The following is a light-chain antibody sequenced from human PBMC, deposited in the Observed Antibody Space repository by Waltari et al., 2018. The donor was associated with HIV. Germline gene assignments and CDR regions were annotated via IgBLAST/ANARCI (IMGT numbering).Light chain of an antibody. V-gene: IGLV1-40*01. CDR1: SSNLRAGSE. CDR3: QSYDNGLSTWV. CDR2: SNI. J-gene: IGLJ3*02. Sequence: QSVLTQPPSVSGAPGQRVTISCSGSSSNLRAGSELRWYQQLPGRAPKVLISSNINRPSGVPDRFSGSKSGTSASLAITGLQAEDEGDYYCQSYDNGLSTWVFGGGTKLTVL.